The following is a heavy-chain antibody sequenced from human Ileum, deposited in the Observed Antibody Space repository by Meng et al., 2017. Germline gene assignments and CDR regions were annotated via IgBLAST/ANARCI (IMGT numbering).Heavy chain of an antibody. CDR3: ARGVVTYYDSSTLTWFDP. CDR2: IYHSGVT. V-gene: IGHV4-31*03. J-gene: IGHJ5*02. Sequence: QERLQASGTGLVKPSQTLSLTCTVSGGSISGGHYFWSWIRQHPEKGLEWIGYIYHSGVTYYSPSLKSRLTISVDTSKNQFSLKLSSVTAADTAIYYCARGVVTYYDSSTLTWFDPWGQGALVTVSS. CDR1: GGSISGGHYF. D-gene: IGHD3-22*01.